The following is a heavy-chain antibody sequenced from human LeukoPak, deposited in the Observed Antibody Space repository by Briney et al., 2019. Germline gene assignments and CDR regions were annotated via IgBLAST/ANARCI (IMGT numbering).Heavy chain of an antibody. Sequence: KPSETLSLTCTVSGGSISSYYWSWIRQPPGKGLEWIGYIYYSGSTNYNPSLKSRVTISVDTSKNQFSLKLSSVTAADTAVYYCARFYYDSSGAPGYFDYWGQGTLVTVSS. D-gene: IGHD3-22*01. CDR1: GGSISSYY. CDR2: IYYSGST. V-gene: IGHV4-59*01. J-gene: IGHJ4*02. CDR3: ARFYYDSSGAPGYFDY.